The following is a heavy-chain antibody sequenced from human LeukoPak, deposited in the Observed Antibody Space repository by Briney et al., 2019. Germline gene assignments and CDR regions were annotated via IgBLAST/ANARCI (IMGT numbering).Heavy chain of an antibody. J-gene: IGHJ4*02. V-gene: IGHV3-74*01. CDR3: VPEEKYSSGWYYFDY. CDR1: GLTFSSYW. Sequence: GGSLRLSCAASGLTFSSYWMHWVRQAPGKGPVWVSRINSDGSSTSYADSVKGRFTISRDNAKNTLYLQMNSLRAEDTAVYYCVPEEKYSSGWYYFDYWGQGTLVTVSS. CDR2: INSDGSST. D-gene: IGHD6-19*01.